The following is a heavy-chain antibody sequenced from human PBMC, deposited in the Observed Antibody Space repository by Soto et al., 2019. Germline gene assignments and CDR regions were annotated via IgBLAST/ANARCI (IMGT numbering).Heavy chain of an antibody. D-gene: IGHD3-10*01. Sequence: QLQLQESGPGLVKPSETLSLTCTVSGGSISSIDYYWDWIRQSPGKGLEWIGSIYYSGSTFYNPSLKSRVTISVDTSKNQFSLKVNSVTAADTAMYYCARHEGVDYYGSRSYFFDYWGQGTLVTVSS. V-gene: IGHV4-39*01. J-gene: IGHJ4*02. CDR1: GGSISSIDYY. CDR3: ARHEGVDYYGSRSYFFDY. CDR2: IYYSGST.